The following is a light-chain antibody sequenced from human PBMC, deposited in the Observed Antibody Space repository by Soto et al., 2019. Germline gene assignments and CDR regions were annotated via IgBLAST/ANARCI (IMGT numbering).Light chain of an antibody. V-gene: IGKV1-39*01. CDR2: SGS. J-gene: IGKJ2*01. CDR1: QPISTY. Sequence: DIQMTQSPSSLSASVGDRVTITCRSSQPISTYLNWYQQKAGRGPKLLIFSGSSLKRGVPSRFTGSGSGTAFSLTISSLQPEDFATYYCQQSYSSHLTFGQGTRLE. CDR3: QQSYSSHLT.